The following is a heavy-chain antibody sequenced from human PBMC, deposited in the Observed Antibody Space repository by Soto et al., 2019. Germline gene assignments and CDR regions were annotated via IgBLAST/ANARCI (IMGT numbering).Heavy chain of an antibody. J-gene: IGHJ4*02. CDR3: ARGPDRGGYTGPLDY. Sequence: GASVKVSCKASGGTFSSYAISWVRQAPGQGLEWMGGIIPIFGTANYAQKFQGRVTITADESTSTAYMELSSLRSEDTAVYYCARGPDRGGYTGPLDYWGQGTLVTVSS. D-gene: IGHD6-13*01. V-gene: IGHV1-69*13. CDR2: IIPIFGTA. CDR1: GGTFSSYA.